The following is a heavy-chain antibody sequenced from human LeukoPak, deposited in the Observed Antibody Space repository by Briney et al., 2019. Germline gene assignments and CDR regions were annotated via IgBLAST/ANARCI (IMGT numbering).Heavy chain of an antibody. D-gene: IGHD3-22*01. CDR1: GYTFTGYY. CDR2: INPNSGGT. Sequence: ASVKVSCKASGYTFTGYYMHWVRQAPGQGLEWMGWINPNSGGTNYAQKFQGRVTMTRDTSISTAYMELSRLRSDDTAVYYCAREYRITMIVPRGAFDIWGQGTMVTVSS. J-gene: IGHJ3*02. CDR3: AREYRITMIVPRGAFDI. V-gene: IGHV1-2*02.